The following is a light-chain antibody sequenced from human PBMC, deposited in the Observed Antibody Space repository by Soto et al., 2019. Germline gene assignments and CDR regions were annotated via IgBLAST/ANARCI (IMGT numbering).Light chain of an antibody. CDR1: SSDVGGYNY. V-gene: IGLV2-14*01. J-gene: IGLJ1*01. CDR3: SSYTSASTLLYL. CDR2: GVT. Sequence: QSALTQPASVSGSPGQSITISCTGTSSDVGGYNYVSWYQQHPGIAPKLLIYGVTNRPSVVSTRFSGSKSGNTASLTISGLQAEAEADYHCSSYTSASTLLYLFGTGTKLTVL.